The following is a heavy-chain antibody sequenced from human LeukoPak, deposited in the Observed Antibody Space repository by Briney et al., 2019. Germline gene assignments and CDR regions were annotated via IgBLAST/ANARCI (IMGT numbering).Heavy chain of an antibody. D-gene: IGHD3-10*02. CDR2: IYHSGST. J-gene: IGHJ4*02. CDR3: ARTTDVRYFDY. CDR1: GGSISSGGYS. V-gene: IGHV4-30-2*01. Sequence: SETLSLTCAVSGGSISSGGYSWSWIRLPPGKGLEWIGYIYHSGSTYYNPSLKSRVTISVDRSKNQFSLKLSSVTAADTAVYYCARTTDVRYFDYWGQGTLVTVSS.